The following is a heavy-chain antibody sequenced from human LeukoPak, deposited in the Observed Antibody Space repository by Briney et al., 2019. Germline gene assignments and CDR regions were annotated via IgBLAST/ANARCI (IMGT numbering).Heavy chain of an antibody. V-gene: IGHV1-2*02. J-gene: IGHJ4*02. Sequence: ASVTVSCKASGYSFTVYYMHWVRQAPGQGLEWMGWINPNSGGTNYAQKFQGRVTMTRDTSISTAYMELSRLRSDDTAVYYCARDYSGSYYGGQDYWGQGTLVTVSS. CDR3: ARDYSGSYYGGQDY. D-gene: IGHD1-26*01. CDR2: INPNSGGT. CDR1: GYSFTVYY.